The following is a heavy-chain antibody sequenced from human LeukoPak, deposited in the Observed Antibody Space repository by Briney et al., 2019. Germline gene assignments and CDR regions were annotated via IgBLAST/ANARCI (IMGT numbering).Heavy chain of an antibody. V-gene: IGHV4-39*01. D-gene: IGHD1-26*01. J-gene: IGHJ3*02. CDR3: ARRPIVGAITHAFDI. CDR2: IYYSGST. CDR1: GGSISSSSYY. Sequence: PSETLSLTCTVSGGSISSSSYYWGWIRQPPGKGLEWIGSIYYSGSTYYNPSLKSRVTISVDTSKNQFSLKLSSVTAADTAVYYCARRPIVGAITHAFDIWGQGTMVTVSS.